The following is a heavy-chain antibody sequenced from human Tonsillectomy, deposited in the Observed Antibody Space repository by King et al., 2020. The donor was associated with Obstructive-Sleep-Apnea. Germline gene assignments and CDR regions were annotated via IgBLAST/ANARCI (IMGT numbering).Heavy chain of an antibody. CDR1: GFTFSSYG. J-gene: IGHJ4*02. CDR2: IWYDGSNK. V-gene: IGHV3-33*01. CDR3: ATGIAVAAFDY. D-gene: IGHD6-19*01. Sequence: VQLVESGGGVVQPGRSLRLSCAASGFTFSSYGMHWVRQAPGKGLEWVAVIWYDGSNKYYADSVKGRFTISRDNSKNTLYLQMTSLRAEDTAVYYCATGIAVAAFDYWGQGTRVTVSS.